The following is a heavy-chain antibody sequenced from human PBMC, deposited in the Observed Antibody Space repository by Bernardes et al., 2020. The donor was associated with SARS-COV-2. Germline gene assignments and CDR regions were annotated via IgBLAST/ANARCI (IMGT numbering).Heavy chain of an antibody. Sequence: TLSLTCTVSGGSISSSSYYWGWIRQPPGKGLEWIGSIYYSGSTYYNPSLKSRVTISVDTSKNQFSLKLSSVTAADTAVYYCARETGYCSGGSCSDYWGQGTLVTVSS. CDR3: ARETGYCSGGSCSDY. D-gene: IGHD2-15*01. CDR1: GGSISSSSYY. CDR2: IYYSGST. V-gene: IGHV4-39*07. J-gene: IGHJ4*02.